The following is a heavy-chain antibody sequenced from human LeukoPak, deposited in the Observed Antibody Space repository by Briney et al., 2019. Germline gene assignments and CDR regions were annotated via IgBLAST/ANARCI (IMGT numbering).Heavy chain of an antibody. CDR1: GGTFSSYA. CDR3: ARVSHVLEEIPNYYCGMDV. V-gene: IGHV1-69*13. J-gene: IGHJ6*02. CDR2: IIPIFGTA. D-gene: IGHD3-3*02. Sequence: ASVKVSCKASGGTFSSYAISWVRQAPGQGLEWMGGIIPIFGTANYAQKFQGRVTITADESTSTAYMELSSLRSEDTAVYYCARVSHVLEEIPNYYCGMDVWGQGTTVTVSS.